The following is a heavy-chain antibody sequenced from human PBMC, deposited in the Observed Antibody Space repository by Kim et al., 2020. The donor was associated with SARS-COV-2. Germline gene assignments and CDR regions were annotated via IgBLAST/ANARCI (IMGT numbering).Heavy chain of an antibody. J-gene: IGHJ3*02. CDR3: ARHLTDTMVRGVIIKWGPNAFDI. CDR2: IYYSGST. Sequence: SETLSLTCTVSGGSISSSSYYWGWIRQPPGKGLEWIGSIYYSGSTYYNPSLKSRVTISVDTSKNQFSLKLSSVTAADTAVYYCARHLTDTMVRGVIIKWGPNAFDIWGQGTMVTVSS. CDR1: GGSISSSSYY. V-gene: IGHV4-39*01. D-gene: IGHD3-10*01.